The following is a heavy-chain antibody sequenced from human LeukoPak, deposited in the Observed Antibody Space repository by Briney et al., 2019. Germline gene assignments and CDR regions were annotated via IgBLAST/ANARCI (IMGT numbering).Heavy chain of an antibody. J-gene: IGHJ3*02. CDR2: IIPIFGTA. CDR1: GGTFSSYA. V-gene: IGHV1-69*05. Sequence: SVKVSCKASGGTFSSYAISWVRQAPGQGLEWMGGIIPIFGTANYAQKFQGRVTITTDESTSTAYMELSSLRSEDTAVYYCATGYVGARTDDAFDIWGQGTMVTVSS. D-gene: IGHD1-26*01. CDR3: ATGYVGARTDDAFDI.